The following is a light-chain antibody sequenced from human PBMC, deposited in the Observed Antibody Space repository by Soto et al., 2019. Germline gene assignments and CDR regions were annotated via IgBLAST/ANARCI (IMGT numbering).Light chain of an antibody. CDR2: GAS. CDR1: QGVSSN. V-gene: IGKV3-15*01. J-gene: IGKJ1*01. Sequence: IVLTQSPATLSVSPGERATLSCRASQGVSSNLAWHQHQPGQPARLLIYGASTRATGIPARFSGSGSGTEFTLTISRLEPEDFSVFYCQQYRNSPQTSGQGPKGDI. CDR3: QQYRNSPQT.